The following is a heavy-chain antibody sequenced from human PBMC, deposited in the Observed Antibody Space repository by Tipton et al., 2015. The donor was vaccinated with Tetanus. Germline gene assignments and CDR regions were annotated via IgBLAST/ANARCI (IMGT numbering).Heavy chain of an antibody. V-gene: IGHV3-30-3*01. CDR2: ISYDGSNK. CDR1: GFTFSSYA. Sequence: SLRLSCAASGFTFSSYAMHWVRQAPGKGLEWVAVISYDGSNKYYADSVKGRFTISRDNSKNTLYLQMNSLRAEDTAVYYCARGNILGYCSSTSCCGLGLDYWGQGTLVTVSS. D-gene: IGHD2-2*01. J-gene: IGHJ4*02. CDR3: ARGNILGYCSSTSCCGLGLDY.